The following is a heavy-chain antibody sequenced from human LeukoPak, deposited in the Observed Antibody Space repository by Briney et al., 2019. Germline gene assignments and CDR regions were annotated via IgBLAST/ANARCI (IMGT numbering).Heavy chain of an antibody. V-gene: IGHV3-23*01. J-gene: IGHJ6*01. CDR2: ICGGGEDS. CDR1: GFSFDSYA. D-gene: IGHD1-7*01. Sequence: WGSLRLSCTASGFSFDSYAMSWIRQAPGKGLEWVSPICGGGEDSYDADSVRGRSSISSDNTERTLYLQMNSLGTEDTAVYYAARTIGQYSNSWLYFYCGLDVWGQGTTVTVSS. CDR3: ARTIGQYSNSWLYFYCGLDV.